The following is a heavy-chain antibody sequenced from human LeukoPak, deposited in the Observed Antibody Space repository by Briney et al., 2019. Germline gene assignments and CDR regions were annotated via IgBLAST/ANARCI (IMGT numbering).Heavy chain of an antibody. CDR1: GGSISSGDYY. V-gene: IGHV4-30-4*01. J-gene: IGHJ4*02. Sequence: PSQTLSLTCTVSGGSISSGDYYWSWIRQPPGKGLEWIGYIYYSGSTYYNPSLKSRVTISVDTSKNQFSLKLSSVTAADTAVYYCARVRGRYYDYVWGSYRGYYFDYWGQGTLVTVSS. CDR3: ARVRGRYYDYVWGSYRGYYFDY. D-gene: IGHD3-16*02. CDR2: IYYSGST.